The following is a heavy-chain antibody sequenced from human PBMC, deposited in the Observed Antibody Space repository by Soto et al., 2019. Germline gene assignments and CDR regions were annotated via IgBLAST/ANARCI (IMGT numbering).Heavy chain of an antibody. Sequence: GGSLRLSCAASGFTFSSYAMSWVRQAPGKGLEWVSAISGSGGSTYYADSVKGRFTISRDNSKNTLYLQMNSLRAEDTAVYYCAKDGVSYERDSDIVVVVAATLNWFDPWGQGTLVTVSS. D-gene: IGHD2-15*01. CDR3: AKDGVSYERDSDIVVVVAATLNWFDP. CDR1: GFTFSSYA. CDR2: ISGSGGST. V-gene: IGHV3-23*01. J-gene: IGHJ5*02.